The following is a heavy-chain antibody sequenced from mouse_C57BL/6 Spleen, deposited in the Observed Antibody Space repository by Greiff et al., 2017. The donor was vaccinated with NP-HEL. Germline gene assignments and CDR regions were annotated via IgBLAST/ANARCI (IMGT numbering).Heavy chain of an antibody. CDR3: ASNFVTTVVAPYYFDY. V-gene: IGHV1-81*01. CDR2: IYPRSGNT. CDR1: GYTFTSYG. Sequence: QVQLQQSGAELARPGASVKLSCKASGYTFTSYGISWVKQRTGQGLEWIGEIYPRSGNTYYNEKFKGKATLTADKSSSTAYMELRSLTSEDSAVYFCASNFVTTVVAPYYFDYWGQGTTLTVSS. J-gene: IGHJ2*01. D-gene: IGHD1-1*01.